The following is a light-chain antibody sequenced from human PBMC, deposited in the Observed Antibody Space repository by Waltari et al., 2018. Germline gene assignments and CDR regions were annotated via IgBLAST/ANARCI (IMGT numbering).Light chain of an antibody. V-gene: IGKV3-20*01. CDR2: DAS. Sequence: EIVLTQSPGTLSLSPGERATLSCRASQSVSRYLAWYQQKPGQAPRLLIYDASSRATGIPDRVSGSGSGTDFSLTISRLEPEDFAVYYCQKYGTLPATFGQGTKVEI. CDR1: QSVSRY. J-gene: IGKJ1*01. CDR3: QKYGTLPAT.